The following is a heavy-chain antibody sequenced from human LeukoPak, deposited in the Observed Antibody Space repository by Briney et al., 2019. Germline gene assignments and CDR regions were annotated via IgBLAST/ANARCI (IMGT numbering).Heavy chain of an antibody. CDR3: ARGASGSYFWFDP. D-gene: IGHD1-26*01. CDR1: GGSISSYY. CDR2: IYYSGST. J-gene: IGHJ5*02. Sequence: KPSETLSLTCTVSGGSISSYYWSWIRQPPGKGLEWIGYIYYSGSTNYNPSLKSRVTILVDTSKNQFSLKLSSVTAADTAVYYCARGASGSYFWFDPWGQGTLVTVSS. V-gene: IGHV4-59*01.